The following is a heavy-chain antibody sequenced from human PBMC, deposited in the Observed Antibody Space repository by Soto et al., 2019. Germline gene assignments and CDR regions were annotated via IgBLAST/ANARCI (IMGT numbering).Heavy chain of an antibody. V-gene: IGHV3-23*01. CDR3: AKSGRGYDFWSGYDPQIDY. D-gene: IGHD3-3*01. CDR2: ISGSGGST. Sequence: GGSLRLSCAASGFTFSSYAMSWVRQAPGKGLEWVSAISGSGGSTYYADSVKGRFTISRDNSKNTLYLQMNSLRAEDTAVYYCAKSGRGYDFWSGYDPQIDYWGQGTLVTVSS. CDR1: GFTFSSYA. J-gene: IGHJ4*02.